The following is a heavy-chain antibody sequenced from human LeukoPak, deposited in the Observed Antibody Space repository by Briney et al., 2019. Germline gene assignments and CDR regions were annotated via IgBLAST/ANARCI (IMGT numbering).Heavy chain of an antibody. Sequence: SETLSLTCTVSGGSISSYYWSWIRQPPGKGLEWVGYIYYSGSTNYNPSLKGRVTISVDTSKNQFSLKLSSVTAADTAVYYCARDNWNYGSSMDVWGQGTTVTVSS. CDR2: IYYSGST. D-gene: IGHD1-7*01. CDR3: ARDNWNYGSSMDV. J-gene: IGHJ6*02. CDR1: GGSISSYY. V-gene: IGHV4-59*01.